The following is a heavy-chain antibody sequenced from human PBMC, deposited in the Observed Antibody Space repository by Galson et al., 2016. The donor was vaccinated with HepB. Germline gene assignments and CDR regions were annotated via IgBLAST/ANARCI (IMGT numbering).Heavy chain of an antibody. D-gene: IGHD2-2*01. CDR3: ARTFCRSTSCYGTYFDY. Sequence: SLRLSCAASGFTFSTYAMHWVRQAPGKGLEWVAIISFDGFTRYYADSVKGRFTISRDNSKNRVYLQMNGLRAEDTAVYYCARTFCRSTSCYGTYFDYWGQGTLVTVSS. CDR2: ISFDGFTR. V-gene: IGHV3-30-3*01. J-gene: IGHJ4*02. CDR1: GFTFSTYA.